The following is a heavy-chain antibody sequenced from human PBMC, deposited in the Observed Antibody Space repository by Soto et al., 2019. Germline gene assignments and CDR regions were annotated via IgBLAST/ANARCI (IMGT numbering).Heavy chain of an antibody. V-gene: IGHV1-8*01. J-gene: IGHJ5*02. D-gene: IGHD5-12*01. CDR1: GYTFTSSD. Sequence: ASVKVSCKASGYTFTSSDINWVRLATGQGLEWMGWMNPNSGNTGYAQKFQGRVTMTRNTSISTAYMELSSLRSEDTAVYYCARNIYSGYDLDYGDYARYNWFDPWGQGTLVTVSS. CDR2: MNPNSGNT. CDR3: ARNIYSGYDLDYGDYARYNWFDP.